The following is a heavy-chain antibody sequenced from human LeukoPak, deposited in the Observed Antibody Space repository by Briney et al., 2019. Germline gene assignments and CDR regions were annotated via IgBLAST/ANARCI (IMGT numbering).Heavy chain of an antibody. Sequence: GGSLRLSCAASGFTFSSYGMHWVRQAPGKGLEWVAFIRYDGSNKYYADSVKGRFTISRDNSKNTLYLQMNSLRAEDTAVYYCAKDWDDYYGSGSYFVYWGQGTLVTVSS. V-gene: IGHV3-30*02. J-gene: IGHJ4*02. CDR1: GFTFSSYG. D-gene: IGHD3-10*01. CDR3: AKDWDDYYGSGSYFVY. CDR2: IRYDGSNK.